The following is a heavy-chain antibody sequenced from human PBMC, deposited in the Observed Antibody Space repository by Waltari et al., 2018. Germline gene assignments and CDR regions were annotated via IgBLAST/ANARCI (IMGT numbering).Heavy chain of an antibody. CDR1: GGSFSGYY. D-gene: IGHD3-10*01. J-gene: IGHJ3*02. Sequence: QVQLQQWGAGLLKPSETLSLTCADYGGSFSGYYWSWIRQPPGKGLEWIGEINHSGSTNYNPSLKSRVTISVDTSKNQFSLKLSSVTAADTAVYYCASGEPWGVDAFDIWGQGTMVTVSS. CDR2: INHSGST. CDR3: ASGEPWGVDAFDI. V-gene: IGHV4-34*01.